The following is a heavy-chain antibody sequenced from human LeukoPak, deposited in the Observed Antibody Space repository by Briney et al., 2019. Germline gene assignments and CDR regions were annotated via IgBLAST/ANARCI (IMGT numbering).Heavy chain of an antibody. V-gene: IGHV1-69*10. CDR1: GGTFSDYA. CDR2: FIPVLGTA. CDR3: AGIPVFGVVLHQEPV. Sequence: ASAKVSCKASGGTFSDYALNWVRQAPGQGLEWMGVFIPVLGTANSTQNFQDRVTITADISTNTVYMELSSLRSEDTAVYFCAGIPVFGVVLHQEPVWGKGTTVTVSS. J-gene: IGHJ6*04. D-gene: IGHD3-3*01.